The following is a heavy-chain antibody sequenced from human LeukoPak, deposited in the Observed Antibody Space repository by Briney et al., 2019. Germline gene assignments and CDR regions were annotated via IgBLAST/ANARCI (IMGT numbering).Heavy chain of an antibody. CDR1: GGSISSYY. V-gene: IGHV4-59*01. CDR2: IYYSGST. Sequence: SETLSLTCTVSGGSISSYYWSWIRQPPGKGLEWIGYIYYSGSTNYNPSLKNRVTISVDTSKNQFSLKLSSVTAADTAVYYCASGAELGYCSGGSCYGAFDIWGQGTMVTVSS. J-gene: IGHJ3*02. CDR3: ASGAELGYCSGGSCYGAFDI. D-gene: IGHD2-15*01.